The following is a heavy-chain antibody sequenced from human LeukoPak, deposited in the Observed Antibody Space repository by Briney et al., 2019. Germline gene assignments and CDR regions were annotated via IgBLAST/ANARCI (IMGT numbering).Heavy chain of an antibody. J-gene: IGHJ4*02. D-gene: IGHD6-19*01. Sequence: ASVKVSCKASGYTFTGYYMHWVRQAPGQGLEWMGRINPNSGGTNYAQKYQGRVTMTRDTSISTAYMEPSRLRSDDTAVYYCARGLLSGWYFYYFDYWGQGTLVTVSS. V-gene: IGHV1-2*06. CDR3: ARGLLSGWYFYYFDY. CDR2: INPNSGGT. CDR1: GYTFTGYY.